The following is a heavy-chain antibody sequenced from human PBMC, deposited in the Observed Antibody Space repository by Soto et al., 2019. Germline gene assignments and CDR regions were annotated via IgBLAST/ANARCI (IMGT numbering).Heavy chain of an antibody. J-gene: IGHJ3*02. CDR1: GFTFSSYG. Sequence: QVQLVESGGGLVQPGRSLRLSCAASGFTFSSYGMHWVRQAPGKGLEWVAVIWYDGSNKYYADSVKGRFTISRDNSKNTLYLQMNSLRAEDTAVYYCARVRYYSEAFDIWGQGTMVTVSS. D-gene: IGHD3-10*01. CDR2: IWYDGSNK. V-gene: IGHV3-33*01. CDR3: ARVRYYSEAFDI.